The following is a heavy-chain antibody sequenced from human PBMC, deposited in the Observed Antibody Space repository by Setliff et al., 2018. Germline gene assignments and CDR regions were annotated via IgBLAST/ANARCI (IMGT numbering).Heavy chain of an antibody. V-gene: IGHV1-2*02. CDR1: GYPFVGYF. CDR3: AKQGDLAFDY. J-gene: IGHJ4*02. CDR2: IDPKSGRT. D-gene: IGHD3-3*01. Sequence: ASVKVSCKTSGYPFVGYFIYWMRQAPGQGLEWVGWIDPKSGRTKYAVKFQGRVTMTRXXXSXXXXXXXXSXXXXXTAVYFCAKQGDLAFDYWGQGTQVTVSS.